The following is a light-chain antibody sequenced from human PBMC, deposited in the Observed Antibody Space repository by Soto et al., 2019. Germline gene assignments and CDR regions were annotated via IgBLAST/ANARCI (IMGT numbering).Light chain of an antibody. Sequence: ETVLTQSPGTLSLSPGERVTLSCRASQSVCSRCFAWYQQKPGQSPRLLIYGASTRATGIPDRFSGSGSGTDFTLTTSRLEPEDFAVYYCQHYGTTPWTFGQGTKVGIK. CDR1: QSVCSRC. V-gene: IGKV3-20*01. CDR3: QHYGTTPWT. CDR2: GAS. J-gene: IGKJ1*01.